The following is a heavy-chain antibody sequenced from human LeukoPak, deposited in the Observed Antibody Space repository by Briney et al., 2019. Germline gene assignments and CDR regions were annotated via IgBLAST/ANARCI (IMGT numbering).Heavy chain of an antibody. D-gene: IGHD5-12*01. CDR1: GFTFNSYA. V-gene: IGHV3-30*04. CDR3: ARDQLAYSGYDTLFDH. J-gene: IGHJ4*02. CDR2: ISYDGSNK. Sequence: GGSLRLSCAASGFTFNSYAIHWVRQAPGKGLEWVAVISYDGSNKYYADSVKGRFTISRDNSKNTLYLQLNSLRPEDTAVYYCARDQLAYSGYDTLFDHWGQGTLVTVSS.